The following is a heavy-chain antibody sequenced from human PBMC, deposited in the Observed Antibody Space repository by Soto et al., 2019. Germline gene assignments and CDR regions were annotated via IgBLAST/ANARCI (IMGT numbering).Heavy chain of an antibody. CDR2: INAGNGNT. CDR3: ARGPGSSSWYEVTRVWFDP. Sequence: QVQLVQSGAEVKKPGASVKVSCKASGYTFTSYAMHWVRQAPGQRLEWMGWINAGNGNTKYSQKFQGRVTITRDTSASTAYMELSSLRSEDTAVYYCARGPGSSSWYEVTRVWFDPWGQGTLVTVSS. D-gene: IGHD6-13*01. J-gene: IGHJ5*02. CDR1: GYTFTSYA. V-gene: IGHV1-3*01.